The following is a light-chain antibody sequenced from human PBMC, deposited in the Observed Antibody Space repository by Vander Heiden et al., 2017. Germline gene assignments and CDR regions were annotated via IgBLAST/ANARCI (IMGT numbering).Light chain of an antibody. V-gene: IGKV1-33*01. CDR2: DTS. CDR1: QNIDKH. J-gene: IGKJ3*01. Sequence: DVQMTQSPSSLSASVGDRVSITCQASQNIDKHLNWFQKRPGKAPKLLIYDTSKLETGVPSRFSGSGFGTDFSLTISSLQPEDFATYYCQQSNFFPFTFGQGTRMDIK. CDR3: QQSNFFPFT.